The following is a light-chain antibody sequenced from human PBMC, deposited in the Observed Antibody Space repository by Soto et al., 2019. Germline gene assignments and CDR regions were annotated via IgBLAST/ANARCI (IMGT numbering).Light chain of an antibody. V-gene: IGKV3-20*01. CDR1: QSIISIY. CDR3: HHYGSPSWT. CDR2: GAA. Sequence: EIGLTQSPGTLSLSPGERATLSCRASQSIISIYLALYQEKPVQAPPLLMYGAASSATGIPYTCSGSGSGANDSLTISRLEPEDCAAYYCHHYGSPSWTFGQGTKVDIK. J-gene: IGKJ1*01.